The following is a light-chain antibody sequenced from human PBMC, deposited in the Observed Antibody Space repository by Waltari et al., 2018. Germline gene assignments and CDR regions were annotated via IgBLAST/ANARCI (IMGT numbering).Light chain of an antibody. CDR3: SSFTRASSWV. Sequence: HSALAQPASVSGSPGQSITISCTGTSSDVGAYNYVSWYQQHPGKAPRLMIYDVNNWPSGVSNRFSGSKSGNTASLTISRLQAEDEADYYCSSFTRASSWVFGGGTKLTV. J-gene: IGLJ3*02. V-gene: IGLV2-14*03. CDR2: DVN. CDR1: SSDVGAYNY.